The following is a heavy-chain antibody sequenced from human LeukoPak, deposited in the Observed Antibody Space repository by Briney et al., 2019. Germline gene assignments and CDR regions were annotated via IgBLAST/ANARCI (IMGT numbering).Heavy chain of an antibody. CDR2: ITSSSSTI. J-gene: IGHJ4*02. CDR1: GFTFSSYA. V-gene: IGHV3-48*04. CDR3: VRGDSGSYPGF. Sequence: GGSLRLSCAASGFTFSSYAMSWVRQAPGQGLEWVSYITSSSSTIHYADSVKGRFTVSRDNAKNSLYLQMNTLRVEDTAVYYCVRGDSGSYPGFWGQGTLVTVSS. D-gene: IGHD1-26*01.